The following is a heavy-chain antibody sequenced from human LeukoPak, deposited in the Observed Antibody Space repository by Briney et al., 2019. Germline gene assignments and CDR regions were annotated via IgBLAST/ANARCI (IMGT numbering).Heavy chain of an antibody. V-gene: IGHV3-74*01. CDR1: GLTLSNFW. CDR3: ASQGGY. Sequence: GGSLRLSCAASGLTLSNFWMHWVRQVQGKGLVWVSRLSPDGSKSRYADFVKGRFIISRDNAKNALYLQINSLRAEDTAMYYCASQGGYWGQGTLVAVSS. J-gene: IGHJ4*02. D-gene: IGHD3-16*01. CDR2: LSPDGSKS.